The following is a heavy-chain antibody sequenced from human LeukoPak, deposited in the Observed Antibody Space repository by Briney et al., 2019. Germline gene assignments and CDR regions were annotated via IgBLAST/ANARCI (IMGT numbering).Heavy chain of an antibody. Sequence: GGSLRLSCAASGFTLKNFIISWVRQAPGKGLEWVSTISGGDGTTFYADSVKGRFTISRDNSRNTVFLDMNSLRADDSATYFCAKEKWADWGQGTLVTVSS. CDR3: AKEKWAD. V-gene: IGHV3-23*01. CDR1: GFTLKNFI. D-gene: IGHD2-8*01. CDR2: ISGGDGTT. J-gene: IGHJ4*02.